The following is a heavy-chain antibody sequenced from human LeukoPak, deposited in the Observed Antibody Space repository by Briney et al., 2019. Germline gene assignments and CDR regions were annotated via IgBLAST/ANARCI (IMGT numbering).Heavy chain of an antibody. CDR1: GFTFISYG. V-gene: IGHV3-74*01. J-gene: IGHJ4*01. CDR3: TRELPREVTLDY. D-gene: IGHD2-21*02. Sequence: GGSLRLACAASGFTFISYGMQWVRQSPGEGVVGVSRINTDGSGTSYADSVKGRFTVSRDNDKNTLYLQVDSLRVEDTAVYFCTRELPREVTLDYWGKGTLVTVSS. CDR2: INTDGSGT.